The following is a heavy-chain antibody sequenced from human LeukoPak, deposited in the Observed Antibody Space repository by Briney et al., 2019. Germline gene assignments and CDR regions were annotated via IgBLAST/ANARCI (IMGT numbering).Heavy chain of an antibody. CDR1: GGPISSGSYY. J-gene: IGHJ4*02. V-gene: IGHV4-61*01. CDR3: ASYSSGYKKYYFDY. Sequence: KTSETLSLTCTVSGGPISSGSYYWSWIRQPPGKGLEWIGYIYYSGSTNYNPSLKSRVTISVDTSKNQFSLKLSSVTAADTAVYYCASYSSGYKKYYFDYWGQGTLVTVSS. CDR2: IYYSGST. D-gene: IGHD6-19*01.